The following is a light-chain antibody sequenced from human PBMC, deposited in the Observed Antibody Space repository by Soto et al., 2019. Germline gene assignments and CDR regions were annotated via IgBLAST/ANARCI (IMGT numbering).Light chain of an antibody. J-gene: IGKJ5*01. CDR1: QSISSY. V-gene: IGKV1-39*01. CDR3: QQHGDAPIT. Sequence: IQMTQSPSSLSASVGDRVTITCRASQSISSYLNWYQQKPGKAPKLLIYAASSLQSGVPSRFSGSGSGTDFTLTISSLQPEDFATYYCQQHGDAPITFGQGTRLEIK. CDR2: AAS.